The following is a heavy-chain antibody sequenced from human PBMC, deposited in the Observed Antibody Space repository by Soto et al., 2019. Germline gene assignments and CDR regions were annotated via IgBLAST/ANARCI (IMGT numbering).Heavy chain of an antibody. Sequence: GGSLRLSCAASGFTFSNAWMSWVRQAPGKGLEWVGRIKSKTDGGTTDYAAPVKGRCTISRDASKNTLDLQMNSLKTESTAVHFRTTEEVVVITDAFDIWGQGTMVTVSS. CDR1: GFTFSNAW. CDR3: TTEEVVVITDAFDI. CDR2: IKSKTDGGTT. V-gene: IGHV3-15*01. D-gene: IGHD3-22*01. J-gene: IGHJ3*02.